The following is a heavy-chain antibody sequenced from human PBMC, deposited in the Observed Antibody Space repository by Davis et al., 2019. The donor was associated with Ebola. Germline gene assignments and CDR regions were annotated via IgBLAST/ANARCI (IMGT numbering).Heavy chain of an antibody. Sequence: MPSETLSLTCTVSGGSISSSSYYWGWIRQPPGKGLEWIGSIFYSGSTYYNPSLKSRLTISVDTSKNQFSLKVNSVTAADTALYYCARGLHWLVPCDLWGQGTLVTVSS. J-gene: IGHJ5*02. V-gene: IGHV4-39*01. CDR3: ARGLHWLVPCDL. CDR2: IFYSGST. CDR1: GGSISSSSYY. D-gene: IGHD6-19*01.